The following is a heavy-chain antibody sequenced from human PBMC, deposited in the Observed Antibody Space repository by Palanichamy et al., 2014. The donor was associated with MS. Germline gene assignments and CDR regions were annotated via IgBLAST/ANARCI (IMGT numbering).Heavy chain of an antibody. CDR1: GDTLNNYD. D-gene: IGHD5-24*01. CDR2: IIPKFDIA. Sequence: QVQLVQSGAEVKKPGSSVKVSCKASGDTLNNYDISWVRQAPGQGLEWMGGIIPKFDIANYVPKFQGRVTITADKSTGTAYMELNRLRSEDTAIYYCAGQEMTTRPPNKSPDYWGQGTLVTVSS. V-gene: IGHV1-69*17. J-gene: IGHJ4*02. CDR3: AGQEMTTRPPNKSPDY.